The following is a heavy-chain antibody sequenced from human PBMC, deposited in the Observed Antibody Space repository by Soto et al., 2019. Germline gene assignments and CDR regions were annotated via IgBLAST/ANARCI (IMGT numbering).Heavy chain of an antibody. J-gene: IGHJ3*02. D-gene: IGHD2-15*01. CDR3: ARLVKIVVAATHDAFDI. Sequence: EVQLVESGGGLVQPGGSLRLSCAASGFTFSSYSMNWVRQAPGKGLEWVSYISSSSSTIYYADSVKGRFTIYRYNAKNSLYLQMNSLRAEDTAVYYCARLVKIVVAATHDAFDIWGQGTMVTVSS. V-gene: IGHV3-48*01. CDR1: GFTFSSYS. CDR2: ISSSSSTI.